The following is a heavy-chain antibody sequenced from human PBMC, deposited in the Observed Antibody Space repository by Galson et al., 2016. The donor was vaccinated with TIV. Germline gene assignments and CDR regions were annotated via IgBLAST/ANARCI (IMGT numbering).Heavy chain of an antibody. V-gene: IGHV3-30*18. CDR3: AKYRGAKGCTTTSCYVMDV. CDR1: GLIFSDYD. CDR2: ISYDGNNK. Sequence: SLRLSCAASGLIFSDYDMHWVRQAPGKGLEWVAVISYDGNNKFFGASVKGRFTISRDNSKNMLYLQLHSLRPEDTALYYCAKYRGAKGCTTTSCYVMDVWGQGTTVTVTS. J-gene: IGHJ6*02. D-gene: IGHD2-2*01.